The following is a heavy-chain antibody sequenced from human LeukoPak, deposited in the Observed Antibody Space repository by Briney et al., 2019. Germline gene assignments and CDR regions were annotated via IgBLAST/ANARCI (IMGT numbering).Heavy chain of an antibody. V-gene: IGHV4-31*03. CDR3: ARDLGYYYDSSGSTGYFDL. D-gene: IGHD3-22*01. CDR2: IYYSGST. CDR1: GGSISSGGYY. J-gene: IGHJ2*01. Sequence: KTSETLSLTCTVSGGSISSGGYYWSWIRQHPGKGLEWIGYIYYSGSTYYNPSLKSRVTISVDTSKNQFSLKLSSVTAADTAVYYCARDLGYYYDSSGSTGYFDLWGRGTLVTVSS.